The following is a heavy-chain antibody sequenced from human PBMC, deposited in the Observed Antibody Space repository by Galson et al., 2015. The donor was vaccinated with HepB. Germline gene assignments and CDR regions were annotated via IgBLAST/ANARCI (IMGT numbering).Heavy chain of an antibody. V-gene: IGHV4-34*01. CDR1: GGSFSGYF. CDR3: ARETTMITMGSGRFDP. J-gene: IGHJ5*02. Sequence: LSLTCAVYGGSFSGYFWSWIRQPPGKGLEWIGEINHSGRTNYNPSLKSRVTISVDTSKNQFSLKLTSVTAADTAVYYCARETTMITMGSGRFDPWGQGTLVTVSS. CDR2: INHSGRT. D-gene: IGHD3-22*01.